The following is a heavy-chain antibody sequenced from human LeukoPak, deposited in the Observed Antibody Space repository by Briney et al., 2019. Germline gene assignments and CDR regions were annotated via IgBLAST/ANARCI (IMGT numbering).Heavy chain of an antibody. CDR3: AAGYSSSWSPEYFQH. V-gene: IGHV4-59*12. D-gene: IGHD6-13*01. CDR1: GGSISSYY. CDR2: IYDSEST. Sequence: SETLSLTCTVSGGSISSYYWSRIRQPPGKGLEWIGYIYDSESTNYNPSLKSRVTMSVDTSKNQFSLKLSSVTAADTAVYYCAAGYSSSWSPEYFQHWGQGTLVTVSS. J-gene: IGHJ1*01.